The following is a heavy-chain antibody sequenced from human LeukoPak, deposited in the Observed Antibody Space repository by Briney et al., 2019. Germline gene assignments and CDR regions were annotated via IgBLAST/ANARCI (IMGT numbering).Heavy chain of an antibody. Sequence: GASVKASCKASGYTFSSYAIHWVRQAPGQRLERMGWINAGNGNTKYSQKLQGRVTITRDTSASTAYMELSSLRSEDTAVFYCARGGSGNLPYYFDHWGQGTLVTVSS. CDR3: ARGGSGNLPYYFDH. CDR1: GYTFSSYA. CDR2: INAGNGNT. D-gene: IGHD1-1*01. J-gene: IGHJ4*02. V-gene: IGHV1-3*01.